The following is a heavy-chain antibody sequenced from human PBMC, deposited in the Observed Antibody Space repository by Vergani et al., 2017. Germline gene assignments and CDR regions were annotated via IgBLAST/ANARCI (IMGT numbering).Heavy chain of an antibody. CDR1: GGSINSHNYY. D-gene: IGHD2-15*01. CDR3: ARGSCLGGSCYKPLFGY. J-gene: IGHJ4*02. Sequence: QVQLQESGPGLVKPSQTLSLTCTVPGGSINSHNYYWSWIRQPAGKGLEWIGRIHTSGSTHYNPSRKSRVTMSEDTSKNQFSLNLTSVTAADTAVYFCARGSCLGGSCYKPLFGYWGQGILVTVSS. V-gene: IGHV4-61*02. CDR2: IHTSGST.